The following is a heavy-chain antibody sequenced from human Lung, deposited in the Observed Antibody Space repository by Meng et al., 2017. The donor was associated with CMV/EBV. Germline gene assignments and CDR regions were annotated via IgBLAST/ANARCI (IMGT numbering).Heavy chain of an antibody. CDR2: SYYDGTT. CDR1: IGPMSSGGYC. J-gene: IGHJ5*02. CDR3: ARQAPDNWFDP. V-gene: IGHV4-31*03. Sequence: CTVSIGPMSSGGYCWSWIRQHAEKGLEWIGYSYYDGTTHYNPSLRSRVSISVDKSKNQFSLKLNSVTAADTAVYYCARQAPDNWFDPWGQGALVTVSS.